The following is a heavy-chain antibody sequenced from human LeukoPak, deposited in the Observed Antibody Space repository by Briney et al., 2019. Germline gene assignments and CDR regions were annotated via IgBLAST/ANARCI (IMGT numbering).Heavy chain of an antibody. CDR2: LSYSGTT. V-gene: IGHV4-59*01. CDR3: ARGRGDKGFYYYYVDV. CDR1: GDSIRAYY. Sequence: KPSETLSLTCTVSGDSIRAYYWSWFRQPPGKGLEWIGYLSYSGTTNYNPSLESRVTISEDTSKQVFSLHLNSVTAADTAMYYCARGRGDKGFYYYYVDVWGKGTAVTVSS. D-gene: IGHD2-21*02. J-gene: IGHJ6*03.